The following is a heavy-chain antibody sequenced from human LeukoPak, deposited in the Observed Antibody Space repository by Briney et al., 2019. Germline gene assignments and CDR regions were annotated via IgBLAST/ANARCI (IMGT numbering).Heavy chain of an antibody. Sequence: PSETLSLTCTVSGYSISSGYYWGWIRQPPGKGLEWIGSIYHSGSTYYNPSLKSRVTISVDTSKNQFSLKLSSVTAADTAVYYCAGAGLDSDWFDPWGQGTLVTVSS. D-gene: IGHD2-15*01. CDR2: IYHSGST. V-gene: IGHV4-38-2*02. CDR3: AGAGLDSDWFDP. CDR1: GYSISSGYY. J-gene: IGHJ5*02.